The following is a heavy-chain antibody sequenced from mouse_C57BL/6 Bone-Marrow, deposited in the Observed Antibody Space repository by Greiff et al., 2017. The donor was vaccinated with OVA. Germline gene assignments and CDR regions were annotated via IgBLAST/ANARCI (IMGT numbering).Heavy chain of an antibody. Sequence: EVQVVESGGGLVQPGGSMKLSCVASGFTFSNYWMNWVRQSPEKGLEWVAQIRLKSDNYATHYAESVKGRFTISRDDAKSSVYLPINILWADCTGIYFCVYDYDYAMDYWGQGTSVTVSS. CDR3: VYDYDYAMDY. CDR2: IRLKSDNYAT. CDR1: GFTFSNYW. J-gene: IGHJ4*01. D-gene: IGHD2-4*01. V-gene: IGHV6-3*01.